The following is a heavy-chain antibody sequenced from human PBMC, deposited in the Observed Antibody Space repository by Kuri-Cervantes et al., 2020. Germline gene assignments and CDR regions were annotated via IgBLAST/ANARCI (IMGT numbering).Heavy chain of an antibody. CDR3: TTLFYDFWSGYFGFDP. V-gene: IGHV3-15*01. CDR1: GFTVSSNY. Sequence: GESLKISCAASGFTVSSNYMSWVRQAPGKGLEWVGRIKSKTDGGTTDYAAPVKGRFTISRDDSKNTLYLQMNSLKTEDTAVYYCTTLFYDFWSGYFGFDPWGQGTLVTVSS. J-gene: IGHJ5*02. CDR2: IKSKTDGGTT. D-gene: IGHD3-3*01.